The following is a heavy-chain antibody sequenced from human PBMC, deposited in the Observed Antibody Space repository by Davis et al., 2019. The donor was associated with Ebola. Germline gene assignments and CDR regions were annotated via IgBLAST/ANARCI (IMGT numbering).Heavy chain of an antibody. CDR2: ITDSGTGT. CDR3: ARTAVRGLITRVFEY. Sequence: PGGSLRLSCAASGFSFSGYPMNWVRQAPGKGLEWISHITDSGTGTYYADSVKGRFTISRDNSKNTLYLQMNSLRAEDTGVYYCARTAVRGLITRVFEYWGQGTLVTVSS. D-gene: IGHD3-10*01. J-gene: IGHJ4*02. CDR1: GFSFSGYP. V-gene: IGHV3-48*03.